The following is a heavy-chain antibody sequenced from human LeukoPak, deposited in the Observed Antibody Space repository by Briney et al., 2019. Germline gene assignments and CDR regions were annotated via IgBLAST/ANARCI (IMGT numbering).Heavy chain of an antibody. CDR1: GGPISSSSYY. CDR3: ARGVTMIVVVIHDWYFDL. V-gene: IGHV4-39*01. D-gene: IGHD3-22*01. Sequence: PSETLSLNCTVSGGPISSSSYYWGWIRQPPGKGLEWIVSIYYTRSTYYNPSLKSRVTISVDTSKNQFSLKLTSVTAADTAVYYCARGVTMIVVVIHDWYFDLWGRGTLVTVSS. CDR2: IYYTRST. J-gene: IGHJ2*01.